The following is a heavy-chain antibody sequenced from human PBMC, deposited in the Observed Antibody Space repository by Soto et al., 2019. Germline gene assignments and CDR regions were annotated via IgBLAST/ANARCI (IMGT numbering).Heavy chain of an antibody. J-gene: IGHJ6*02. D-gene: IGHD1-1*01. CDR1: GGSISSGRYY. V-gene: IGHV4-39*02. CDR3: ARRPGTGPTLGHYYYDSLDV. CDR2: IYNTGTT. Sequence: SETLSLTCTVSGGSISSGRYYWGWIRQPPGKGLEWIGSIYNTGTTHYNPSLKSRTTISVDTSKNHFSLQLTSVTAADTAVYFCARRPGTGPTLGHYYYDSLDVWGPGTTVTVSS.